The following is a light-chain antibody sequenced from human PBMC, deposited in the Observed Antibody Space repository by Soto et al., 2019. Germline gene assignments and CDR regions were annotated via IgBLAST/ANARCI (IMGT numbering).Light chain of an antibody. CDR3: QQRSNWPL. CDR1: QSVSSSY. CDR2: DAS. Sequence: EIVLTQSPGTLSLSPGGRATLSCRASQSVSSSYLAWYQQKPGQAPRLLIYDASNRATGIPARFSGSGSGTDFTLTISSLEPEDFAVYYCQQRSNWPLFGQGTRLEIK. V-gene: IGKV3D-20*02. J-gene: IGKJ5*01.